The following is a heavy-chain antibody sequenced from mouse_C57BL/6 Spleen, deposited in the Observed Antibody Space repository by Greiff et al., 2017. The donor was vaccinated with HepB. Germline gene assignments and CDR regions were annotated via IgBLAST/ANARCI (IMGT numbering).Heavy chain of an antibody. Sequence: QVQLQQPGAELVKPGASVKLSCKASGYTFTSYWMHWVKQRPGQGLEWIGMIHPNSGSTNYNEKFKSKATLTVDKSSSTAYMQLSSLTSEDSAVYYCARPITTVVAHFDVWGTGTTVTVSS. D-gene: IGHD1-1*01. J-gene: IGHJ1*03. CDR2: IHPNSGST. V-gene: IGHV1-64*01. CDR1: GYTFTSYW. CDR3: ARPITTVVAHFDV.